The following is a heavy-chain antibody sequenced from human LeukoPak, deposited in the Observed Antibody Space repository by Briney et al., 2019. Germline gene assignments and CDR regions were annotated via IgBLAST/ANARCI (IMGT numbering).Heavy chain of an antibody. CDR2: IYYSGST. CDR3: ARHPGYGDSPFDY. V-gene: IGHV4-59*08. D-gene: IGHD4-17*01. J-gene: IGHJ4*02. Sequence: SETLSLTCTVSGGSISSYYWSWIRQPPGEGLEWIGYIYYSGSTNYNPSLKSRVTISVDTSKNQFSLKLSSVTAADTAVYYCARHPGYGDSPFDYWGQGTLVTVSS. CDR1: GGSISSYY.